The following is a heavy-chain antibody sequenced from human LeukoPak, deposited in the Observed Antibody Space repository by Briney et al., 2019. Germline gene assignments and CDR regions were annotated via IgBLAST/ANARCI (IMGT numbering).Heavy chain of an antibody. CDR3: ARYSGYDSRFDY. CDR1: GGSISSGGYY. J-gene: IGHJ4*02. D-gene: IGHD5-12*01. Sequence: SETLSLTCTVSGGSISSGGYYWSWIRQPAGKGLEWIGRIYTSGSTNYNPSLKSRVTISVDTSKNQFSLKLSSVTAADTAVYYCARYSGYDSRFDYWGQGTLVTVSS. CDR2: IYTSGST. V-gene: IGHV4-61*02.